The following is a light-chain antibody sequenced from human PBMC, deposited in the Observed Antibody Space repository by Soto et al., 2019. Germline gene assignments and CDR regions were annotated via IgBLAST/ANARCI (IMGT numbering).Light chain of an antibody. Sequence: AQSPSSLSASVGDRVTITCRASQSVSRYLAWYQQKPGQAPRLLIYDASNRATGIPARFSGSGSGTDFTLTISSLEPEDFAVYYCQQRSNWPRLTFGGGTKVEIK. CDR2: DAS. CDR3: QQRSNWPRLT. J-gene: IGKJ4*01. CDR1: QSVSRY. V-gene: IGKV3-11*01.